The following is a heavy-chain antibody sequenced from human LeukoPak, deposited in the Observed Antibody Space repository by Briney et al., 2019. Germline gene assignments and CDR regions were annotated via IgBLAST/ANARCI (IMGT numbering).Heavy chain of an antibody. CDR1: GFTFSSYS. CDR3: ARPDTAMVRGYYFDY. D-gene: IGHD5-18*01. V-gene: IGHV3-21*01. J-gene: IGHJ4*02. CDR2: ISSSSSYI. Sequence: GGSLRLSCAASGFTFSSYSMNWVRQAPGKGLEWVSSISSSSSYIYYADSVKGRFTISRDNAKNSLYLQMNSLRAEDTAVYYCARPDTAMVRGYYFDYWGQGTLVTVSS.